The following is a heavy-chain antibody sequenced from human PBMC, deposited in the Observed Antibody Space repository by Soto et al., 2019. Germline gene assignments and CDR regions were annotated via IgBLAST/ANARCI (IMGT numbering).Heavy chain of an antibody. D-gene: IGHD3-10*01. Sequence: EVPLAESGGGMVQPGGSLRLSCVASGFTFSSYDMHWVRQAPGKGLEYVSSISSNGGTTYYGNSVKGRFTISRDNSKNTLCLQMGSLRADDMAVYYCVRRVSGTYDYWGQGTLVTVSS. J-gene: IGHJ4*02. CDR2: ISSNGGTT. CDR3: VRRVSGTYDY. CDR1: GFTFSSYD. V-gene: IGHV3-64*01.